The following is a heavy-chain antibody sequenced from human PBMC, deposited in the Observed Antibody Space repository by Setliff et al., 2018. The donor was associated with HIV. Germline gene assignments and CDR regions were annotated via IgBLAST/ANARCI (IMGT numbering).Heavy chain of an antibody. CDR1: GFTFSNYW. Sequence: GESLKISCVMSGFTFSNYWMAWVRQSSRKGLEFVANLNQGGTTKNYVDSVKGRFTISRDDAKNSLYLQMNSLRAEDTAVYYCARDRVPIYWGQGMLVTVSS. J-gene: IGHJ4*02. D-gene: IGHD3-10*01. V-gene: IGHV3-7*01. CDR3: ARDRVPIY. CDR2: LNQGGTTK.